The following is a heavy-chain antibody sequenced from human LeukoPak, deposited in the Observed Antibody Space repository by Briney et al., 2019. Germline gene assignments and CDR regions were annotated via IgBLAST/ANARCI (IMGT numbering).Heavy chain of an antibody. CDR3: AKLDRISVAGDSDY. CDR2: ISGSGGST. Sequence: PGGSLRLFCAASGFTFSSYAVNWVRQAPGKGLEWVSGISGSGGSTYYADSVKGRFTISRDNSKNTLYLQMNGLRAEDTAVYYCAKLDRISVAGDSDYWGQGTLVTVSS. CDR1: GFTFSSYA. D-gene: IGHD6-19*01. J-gene: IGHJ4*02. V-gene: IGHV3-23*01.